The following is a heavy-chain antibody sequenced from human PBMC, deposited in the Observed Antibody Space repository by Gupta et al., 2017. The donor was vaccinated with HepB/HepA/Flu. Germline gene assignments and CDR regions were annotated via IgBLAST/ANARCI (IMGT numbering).Heavy chain of an antibody. V-gene: IGHV3-9*01. CDR2: ISWNSGSI. D-gene: IGHD7-27*01. CDR1: GFPFDDYA. J-gene: IGHJ3*02. Sequence: EVQLVESGGGLVQPGRSLRLSCAASGFPFDDYAMHWVRQAPGKGLEWVSGISWNSGSIGYADSVKGRFTISRDNAKNSLYLQMNSLRAEDTALYYCAKDILGTDSGAFDIWGQGTMVTVSS. CDR3: AKDILGTDSGAFDI.